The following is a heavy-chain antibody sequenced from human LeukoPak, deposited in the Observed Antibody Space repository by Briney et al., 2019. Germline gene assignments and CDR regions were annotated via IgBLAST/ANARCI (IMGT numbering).Heavy chain of an antibody. V-gene: IGHV1-46*01. J-gene: IGHJ4*02. Sequence: ASVKVSCKASGGTFSSYAISWVRQAPGQGLEWMGIINPSGGSTSYAQKFQGRVTMTRDTSTSTVYMELSSLRSEDTAVYYCARSGYNPRRYFDYWGQGTLVTVSS. CDR1: GGTFSSYA. CDR2: INPSGGST. D-gene: IGHD5-24*01. CDR3: ARSGYNPRRYFDY.